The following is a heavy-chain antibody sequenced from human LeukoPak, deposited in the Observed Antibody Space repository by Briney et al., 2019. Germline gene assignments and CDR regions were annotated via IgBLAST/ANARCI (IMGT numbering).Heavy chain of an antibody. D-gene: IGHD6-13*01. V-gene: IGHV4-4*02. CDR2: IYDNGST. Sequence: SETLSLTCAVSGCSIRRSNRRRRVRQSPGKGPEWIGEIYDNGSTKYNPSLKSRVTITINKSKNPFSLELSPVTAPDTAVYFRACPRAESCSWYAVDYGGQGTLVTVSA. CDR3: ACPRAESCSWYAVDY. J-gene: IGHJ4*02. CDR1: GCSIRRSNR.